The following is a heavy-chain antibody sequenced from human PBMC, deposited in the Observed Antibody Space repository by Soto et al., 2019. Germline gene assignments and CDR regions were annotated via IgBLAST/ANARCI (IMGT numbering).Heavy chain of an antibody. CDR3: ASRATLRYFVWFDY. CDR1: GGTFSSYA. CDR2: IIPIFGTA. V-gene: IGHV1-69*13. D-gene: IGHD3-9*01. J-gene: IGHJ4*02. Sequence: ASVKVSCKASGGTFSSYAISWVRQAPGQGLEWMGGIIPIFGTANYAQKFQGRVTITADESTSTAYMELSSLRSEDTAVYYCASRATLRYFVWFDYWAEGALVTVSS.